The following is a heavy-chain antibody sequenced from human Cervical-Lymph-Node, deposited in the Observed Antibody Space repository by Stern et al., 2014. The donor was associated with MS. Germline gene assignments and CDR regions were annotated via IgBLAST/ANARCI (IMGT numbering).Heavy chain of an antibody. CDR1: GYTFTDYW. V-gene: IGHV5-51*03. D-gene: IGHD2-2*01. Sequence: EVQLVESGAEVRKPGESLKISCKASGYTFTDYWIGWVRQMPGKGLAWMGIIYPRDSDITYSPSFQGQVTISTDTSSSPAYLQWSSLRASDTAIYYCARRMPPDYWGQGTLVTVSS. CDR3: ARRMPPDY. CDR2: IYPRDSDI. J-gene: IGHJ4*02.